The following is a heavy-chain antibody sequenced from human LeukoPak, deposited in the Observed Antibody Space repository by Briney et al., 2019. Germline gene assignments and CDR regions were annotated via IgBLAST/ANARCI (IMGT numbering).Heavy chain of an antibody. J-gene: IGHJ4*02. CDR3: ARWDYGDYAFDY. CDR1: GGSISSYY. V-gene: IGHV4-59*08. D-gene: IGHD4-17*01. CDR2: IYYSGST. Sequence: SETLSLTCTVSGGSISSYYWSWIRQPPGKGLEWIGYIYYSGSTDYNPSLKSRVTISVDTSKNQFSLKLSSVTAADTAVYYCARWDYGDYAFDYWGQGTLVTVSS.